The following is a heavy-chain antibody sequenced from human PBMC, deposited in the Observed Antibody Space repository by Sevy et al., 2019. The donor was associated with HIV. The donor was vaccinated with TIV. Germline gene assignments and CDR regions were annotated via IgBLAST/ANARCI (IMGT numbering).Heavy chain of an antibody. J-gene: IGHJ4*02. V-gene: IGHV4-30-4*01. CDR1: GGSINSGDYY. CDR3: VRSIAVAGTFAFDN. Sequence: SETPSLTCTVSGGSINSGDYYWNWIRQPPGKGLEWIGYIFYSGSTYYNPSLKSRVAISLDKSKNQFSVKLTSVKGADTAVYYCVRSIAVAGTFAFDNWGQGALVTVSS. D-gene: IGHD6-19*01. CDR2: IFYSGST.